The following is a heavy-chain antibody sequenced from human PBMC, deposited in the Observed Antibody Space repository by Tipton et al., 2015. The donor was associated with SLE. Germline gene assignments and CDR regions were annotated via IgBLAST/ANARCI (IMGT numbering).Heavy chain of an antibody. CDR2: IYTSGST. J-gene: IGHJ4*02. Sequence: WSWIRQPPGKGLEWIGRIYTSGSTNYNPSLKSRVTMSVDTSKNQFFLKLNSVTAADTAVYYCARVGSWFPVDYWGQGTLVTVSS. D-gene: IGHD6-13*01. V-gene: IGHV4-59*10. CDR3: ARVGSWFPVDY.